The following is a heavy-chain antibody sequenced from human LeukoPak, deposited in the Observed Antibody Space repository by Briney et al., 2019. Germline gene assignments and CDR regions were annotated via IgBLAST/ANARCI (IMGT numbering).Heavy chain of an antibody. V-gene: IGHV3-21*01. J-gene: IGHJ4*02. Sequence: GSLRLSCAASGFTFSSYSMNWVRQAPGKGLEWVSSISSSSSYIYYADSVKGRFTISRDNAKNSLYLQMNSLRAEDTAVYYCARDAPDGTNLDYWGQGTLVTVSS. D-gene: IGHD2-2*01. CDR2: ISSSSSYI. CDR3: ARDAPDGTNLDY. CDR1: GFTFSSYS.